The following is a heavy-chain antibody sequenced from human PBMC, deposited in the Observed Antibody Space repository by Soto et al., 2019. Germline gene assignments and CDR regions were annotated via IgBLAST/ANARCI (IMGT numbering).Heavy chain of an antibody. J-gene: IGHJ6*03. D-gene: IGHD3-9*01. Sequence: SETLSLTCAVYGGSFSGYYWSWIRQPPGKGLEWIGEINHSGSTNYNPSLKSRVTISVDTSKNQFSLKLSSVTAADTAVYYCARGLSFDILTGYYDYYYYMDVWGKGTTVTV. CDR2: INHSGST. CDR1: GGSFSGYY. V-gene: IGHV4-34*01. CDR3: ARGLSFDILTGYYDYYYYMDV.